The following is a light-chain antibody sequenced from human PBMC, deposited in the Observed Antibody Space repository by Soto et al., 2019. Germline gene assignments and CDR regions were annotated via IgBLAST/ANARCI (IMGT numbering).Light chain of an antibody. CDR1: QSVSSSY. CDR2: GGS. V-gene: IGKV3-20*01. J-gene: IGKJ1*01. CDR3: QQYGSSPPWT. Sequence: EIVLTQSPGTLSSSPGERATLSCRATQSVSSSYLAWYQQKTGQAPRLLMYGGSSRATGIPERFSGSGSGTGFTLTISRLEPEDFAVYYCQQYGSSPPWTFGQGTKVEIK.